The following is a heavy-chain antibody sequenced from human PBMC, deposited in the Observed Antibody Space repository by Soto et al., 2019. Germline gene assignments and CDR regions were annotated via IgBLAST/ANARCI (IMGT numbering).Heavy chain of an antibody. CDR3: TTDGVGEYYFDY. J-gene: IGHJ4*02. CDR1: GFTFSNAW. V-gene: IGHV3-15*01. CDR2: IKSKTDGGTT. D-gene: IGHD4-17*01. Sequence: PEESLRLSCAASGFTFSNAWMSWVRQAPGKGLKWVGRIKSKTDGGTTDYAAPVKGRFTISRDDSKNTLYLQMNSLKTEDTAVYYCTTDGVGEYYFDYWGQGTLVTVSS.